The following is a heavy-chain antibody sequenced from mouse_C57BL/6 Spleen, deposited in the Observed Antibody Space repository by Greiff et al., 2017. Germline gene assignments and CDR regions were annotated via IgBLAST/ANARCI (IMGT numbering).Heavy chain of an antibody. CDR3: TRSLITTVVGYFDY. CDR2: IHPNSGST. V-gene: IGHV1-64*01. CDR1: GYTFTSYW. D-gene: IGHD1-1*01. J-gene: IGHJ2*01. Sequence: VQLQQPGAELVKPGASVKLSCKASGYTFTSYWMHWVKQRPGQGLEWIGMIHPNSGSTNYNEKFKSKATLTVDKSSSTAYMQLSSLTSEDSAVYYCTRSLITTVVGYFDYWGQGTTLTVSS.